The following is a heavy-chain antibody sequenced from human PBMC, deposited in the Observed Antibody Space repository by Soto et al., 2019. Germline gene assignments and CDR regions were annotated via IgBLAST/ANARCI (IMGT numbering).Heavy chain of an antibody. J-gene: IGHJ6*02. D-gene: IGHD3-10*01. CDR1: GFTSSSYW. CDR3: ARWLVRGVTVYYYYGMDV. Sequence: PGGSLRLSCAASGFTSSSYWMSWVRQAPGKGLEWVDNIKQKGSEKYYVDSVKGRFTISRYNAKNSLYLQMNSLRAEDTAVYYCARWLVRGVTVYYYYGMDVWGQGTTVTVSS. CDR2: IKQKGSEK. V-gene: IGHV3-7*01.